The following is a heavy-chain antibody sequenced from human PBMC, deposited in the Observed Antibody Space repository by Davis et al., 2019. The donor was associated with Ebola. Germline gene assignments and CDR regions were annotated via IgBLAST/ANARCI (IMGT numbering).Heavy chain of an antibody. D-gene: IGHD3-10*01. CDR2: INPYSGNT. Sequence: ASVKVSCKASGYTFTTYGISWVRQAPGQGLEWMGWINPYSGNTKYVQKFQGRVNMTTDTSTSTAYMELRSLRYDDTALYYCARLWFGELQKFDYWGQGTLVTVSS. J-gene: IGHJ4*02. CDR1: GYTFTTYG. CDR3: ARLWFGELQKFDY. V-gene: IGHV1-18*01.